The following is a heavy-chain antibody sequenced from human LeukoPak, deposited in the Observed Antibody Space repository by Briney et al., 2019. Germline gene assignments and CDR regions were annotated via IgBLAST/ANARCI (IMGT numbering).Heavy chain of an antibody. V-gene: IGHV1-69*13. D-gene: IGHD3-22*01. CDR1: GGTFSSYA. CDR3: ARDSHYYDSSGSVFDY. Sequence: WASVKVSCKASGGTFSSYAISWVRQAPGQGLEWMGGIIPIFGTANYAQKFQGRVTITADESTSTAYMELSSLRSEDTAVYYCARDSHYYDSSGSVFDYWGRGTLVTVSS. J-gene: IGHJ4*02. CDR2: IIPIFGTA.